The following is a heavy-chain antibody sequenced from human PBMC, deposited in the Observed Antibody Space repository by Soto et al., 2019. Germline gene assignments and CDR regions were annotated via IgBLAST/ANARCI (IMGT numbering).Heavy chain of an antibody. J-gene: IGHJ4*02. Sequence: QLQLVQSGPEVKRPGASVSVSCKASGYSFVSHGISWVRQAPGQGLEWMAWIGPYKGGTKDAQRLQGRVTVTTATHTSSVYMELRNLGPDDTAVYYCARDVQHWWDYAPGGFDYWGQGTLVAVSS. D-gene: IGHD2-8*02. CDR3: ARDVQHWWDYAPGGFDY. CDR2: IGPYKGGT. CDR1: GYSFVSHG. V-gene: IGHV1-18*04.